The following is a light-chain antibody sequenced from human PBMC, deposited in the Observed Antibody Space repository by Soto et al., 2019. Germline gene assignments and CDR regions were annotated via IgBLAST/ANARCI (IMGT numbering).Light chain of an antibody. J-gene: IGLJ2*01. Sequence: QSALTQPASVSGSPGQSITISCTGTSSDVGGYNYFSWYQQHPGNAPKLLIYEVTNRPAGISHRFSRTNYGNTDSPTIPGLQGEAHVVYYCSSYCLSYGSIETSATVVFGGVPDQTV. CDR1: SSDVGGYNY. CDR2: EVT. CDR3: SSYCLSYGSIETSATVV. V-gene: IGLV2-14*01.